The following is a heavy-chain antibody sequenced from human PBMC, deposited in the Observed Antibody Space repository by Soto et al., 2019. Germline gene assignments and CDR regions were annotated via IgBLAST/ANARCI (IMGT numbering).Heavy chain of an antibody. V-gene: IGHV3-15*01. CDR1: GFTFTNAW. J-gene: IGHJ6*02. D-gene: IGHD3-3*01. CDR3: ARDGDFYGVDV. CDR2: IKSRTDGGTT. Sequence: GGSLRLSCAASGFTFTNAWIHWVRQAPGKGLEWVGRIKSRTDGGTTDLAAPVKGRFTLSRDDSKDTVYLQMNSLKSEDSAVYYCARDGDFYGVDVWGQGTTVTVSS.